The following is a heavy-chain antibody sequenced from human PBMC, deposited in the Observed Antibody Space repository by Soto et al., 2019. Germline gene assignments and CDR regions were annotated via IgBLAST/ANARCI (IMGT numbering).Heavy chain of an antibody. J-gene: IGHJ5*02. CDR1: GGSISSGDYY. CDR2: IYYSGNT. D-gene: IGHD4-17*01. CDR3: ARVHYGDYSRNWFDP. Sequence: QVQLQESGPGLVKPSQTLSLTCTVSGGSISSGDYYWTWIRQPPGKGLEWIGYIYYSGNTYYNSSLKRRVTISVDTSKNQFSLKLNSVTAADTAVYYCARVHYGDYSRNWFDPWGQGTLVTVSS. V-gene: IGHV4-30-4*01.